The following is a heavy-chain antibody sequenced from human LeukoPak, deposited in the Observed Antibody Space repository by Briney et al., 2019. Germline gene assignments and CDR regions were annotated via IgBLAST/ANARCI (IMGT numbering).Heavy chain of an antibody. D-gene: IGHD6-19*01. CDR3: AKGGYSSGWLRGNWFDP. Sequence: GGSLRLSCAASGFTFSSYAMSWVRQAPGKGLEWVSAISGSGGSTYYADSVKGRLTISRDNSKNTLYLQMNSLRAEDTAVYYCAKGGYSSGWLRGNWFDPWGQGTLVTVSS. V-gene: IGHV3-23*01. CDR1: GFTFSSYA. J-gene: IGHJ5*02. CDR2: ISGSGGST.